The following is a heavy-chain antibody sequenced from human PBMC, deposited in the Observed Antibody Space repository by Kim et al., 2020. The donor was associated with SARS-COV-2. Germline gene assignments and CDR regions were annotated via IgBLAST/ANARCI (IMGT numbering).Heavy chain of an antibody. CDR2: ISSSSSTI. D-gene: IGHD5-12*01. V-gene: IGHV3-48*04. CDR1: GFTFSSYS. J-gene: IGHJ4*02. Sequence: GGSLRLSCAASGFTFSSYSMNWVRQAPGKGLEWVSYISSSSSTIYYADSVKGRFTISRDNAKNSLYLQMNSLRAEDTAVYYCARFSFKYGGLPFDYWGQGTLVTVSS. CDR3: ARFSFKYGGLPFDY.